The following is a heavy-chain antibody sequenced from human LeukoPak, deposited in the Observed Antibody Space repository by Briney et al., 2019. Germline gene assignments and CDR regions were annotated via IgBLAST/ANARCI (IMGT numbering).Heavy chain of an antibody. CDR3: ARVMRRDGYIGY. CDR2: INPNSGGT. CDR1: GYTFTGYY. D-gene: IGHD5-24*01. V-gene: IGHV1-2*02. Sequence: GASVKVSCKASGYTFTGYYMHWVRQAPGQGLEWMGWINPNSGGTNYAQKFQGRVTMTRDTSISAAYMELSSLRSEDTAVYYCARVMRRDGYIGYWGQGTLVTVSS. J-gene: IGHJ4*02.